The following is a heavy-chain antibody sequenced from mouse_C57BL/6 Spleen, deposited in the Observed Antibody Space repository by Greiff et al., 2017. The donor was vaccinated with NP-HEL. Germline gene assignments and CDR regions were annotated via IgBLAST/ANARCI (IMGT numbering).Heavy chain of an antibody. Sequence: EVQLVESGEGLVKPGGSLKLSCAASGFTFSSYAMSWVRQTPEKRLEWVAYISSGGDYIYYADTVKGRFTISRDNARNTLYLQMSSLKSEDTAMYYCTREKGTTWYFDVWGTGTTVTVSS. D-gene: IGHD1-1*01. V-gene: IGHV5-9-1*02. J-gene: IGHJ1*03. CDR2: ISSGGDYI. CDR1: GFTFSSYA. CDR3: TREKGTTWYFDV.